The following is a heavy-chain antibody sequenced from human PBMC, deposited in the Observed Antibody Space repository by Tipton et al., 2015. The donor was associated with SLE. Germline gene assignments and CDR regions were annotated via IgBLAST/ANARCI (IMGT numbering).Heavy chain of an antibody. Sequence: TLSLTCAVYGGSFSGYYWSWIRQPPGKGLEWIGEINRSGSTNYNPSLKSRVTISVDTSKNQFSLKLSSVTAADTAVYYCAREGLVVPNYFDYWGQGTLVTVSS. CDR2: INRSGST. CDR3: AREGLVVPNYFDY. J-gene: IGHJ4*02. V-gene: IGHV4-34*09. CDR1: GGSFSGYY. D-gene: IGHD2-8*02.